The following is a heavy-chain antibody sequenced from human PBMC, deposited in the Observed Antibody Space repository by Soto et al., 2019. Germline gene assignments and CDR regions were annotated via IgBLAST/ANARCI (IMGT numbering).Heavy chain of an antibody. J-gene: IGHJ4*02. V-gene: IGHV1-2*02. CDR2: INPTTGGT. D-gene: IGHD2-8*01. CDR1: GYSLTEYY. CDR3: ARASCSPLTVYAPLGF. Sequence: ASVKVSCKASGYSLTEYYLHWVRQAPGQGLEWMGWINPTTGGTTYAQKFEGRVTMTRDRSVNTAYMELSRLRSDNTALYFCARASCSPLTVYAPLGFWGQGSLVPVSS.